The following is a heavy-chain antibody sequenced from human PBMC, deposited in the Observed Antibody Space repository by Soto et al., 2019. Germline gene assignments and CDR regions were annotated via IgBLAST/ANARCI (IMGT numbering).Heavy chain of an antibody. J-gene: IGHJ6*02. CDR3: ARDGGIAVAGDEDYNYGMEV. D-gene: IGHD6-19*01. CDR1: GGTFSSYT. Sequence: ASVKVSCKASGGTFSSYTISWVRQAPGQGLEWMGRIIPILGIANYAQKFQGRVTITADKSTSTAYMELSSLRSEDTAVYYCARDGGIAVAGDEDYNYGMEVWGQGTTVTVSS. CDR2: IIPILGIA. V-gene: IGHV1-69*04.